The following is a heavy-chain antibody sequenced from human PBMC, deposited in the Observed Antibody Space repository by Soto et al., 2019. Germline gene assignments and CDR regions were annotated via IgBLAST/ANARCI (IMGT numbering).Heavy chain of an antibody. D-gene: IGHD2-2*01. J-gene: IGHJ5*02. V-gene: IGHV3-74*01. CDR1: GFTFTSHW. Sequence: PGGSLRLSCAASGFTFTSHWMHWVRQAPGKGPVWVSRINGDGSSIDYADSVKGRFTISRDNAKNTLYLQMNSLSDEDTAVYHCAREIIVVIGMTRSLDPWCQGTLVTVSS. CDR2: INGDGSSI. CDR3: AREIIVVIGMTRSLDP.